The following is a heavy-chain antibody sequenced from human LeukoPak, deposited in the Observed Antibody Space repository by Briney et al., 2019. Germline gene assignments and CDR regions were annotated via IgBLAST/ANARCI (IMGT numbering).Heavy chain of an antibody. CDR2: ISAYNGNT. V-gene: IGHV1-18*01. CDR1: GYTFTIYD. D-gene: IGHD3-3*01. Sequence: ASVKVSCKASGYTFTIYDINWVRQAPGQGLEWMGWISAYNGNTNYAQKLQGRVTMTTDTSTSTAYMELRSLRSDDTAVYYCASFGWVVRNFDYWGQGTLVTVSS. CDR3: ASFGWVVRNFDY. J-gene: IGHJ4*02.